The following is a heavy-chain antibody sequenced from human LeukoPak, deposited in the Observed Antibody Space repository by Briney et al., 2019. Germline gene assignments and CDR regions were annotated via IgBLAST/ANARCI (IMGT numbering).Heavy chain of an antibody. CDR1: GFTVSSNY. J-gene: IGHJ4*02. CDR3: ARVEIREDFDY. Sequence: GGSLRLSCTASGFTVSSNYVNWVRQAPGKGLEWVGSIYSGGSTYYADSVKGRFTISRDNSKNTLYLQMNSLRIDDTAVYYCARVEIREDFDYWGQGVLVTVSS. V-gene: IGHV3-53*01. D-gene: IGHD5-24*01. CDR2: IYSGGST.